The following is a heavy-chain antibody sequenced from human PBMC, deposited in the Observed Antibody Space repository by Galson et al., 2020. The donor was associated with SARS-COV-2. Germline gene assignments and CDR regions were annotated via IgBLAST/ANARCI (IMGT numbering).Heavy chain of an antibody. CDR2: IYNSGNT. Sequence: SDTLSLTFTVSGGSISTHYSSWIRQSPGKGLEWSGCIYNSGNTDYNPSLKSRVTISIDTSKNQFSLKVSSVTAADTAVYYCSRVAVAGPFDYWGQGTLVTVSS. V-gene: IGHV4-59*11. CDR1: GGSISTHY. J-gene: IGHJ4*02. D-gene: IGHD6-19*01. CDR3: SRVAVAGPFDY.